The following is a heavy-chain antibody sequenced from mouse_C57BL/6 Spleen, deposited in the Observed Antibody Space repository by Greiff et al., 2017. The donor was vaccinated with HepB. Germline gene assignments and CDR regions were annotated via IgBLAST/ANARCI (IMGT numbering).Heavy chain of an antibody. D-gene: IGHD2-4*01. CDR3: AKGLRRAWFAY. CDR1: GYTFTDYY. Sequence: VQLKQSGPELVKPGASVKISCKASGYTFTDYYMNWVKQSHGKSLEWIGDINPNNGGTSYNQKFKGKATLTVDKSSSTAYMELRSLTSEVSAVYFCAKGLRRAWFAYWGEVTLVTVSA. CDR2: INPNNGGT. J-gene: IGHJ3*01. V-gene: IGHV1-26*01.